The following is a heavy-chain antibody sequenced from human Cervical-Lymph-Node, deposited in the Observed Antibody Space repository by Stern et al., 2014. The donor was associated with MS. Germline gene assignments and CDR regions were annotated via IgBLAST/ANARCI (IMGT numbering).Heavy chain of an antibody. CDR3: ARDFVDTAMVTRSDYFDC. Sequence: VQLVQSGSELKKPGASVKVSCKASGYTFTNYPINWVRQAPGQGLEWMGWIHTNTGNSTYAQGFTGRFVFSLDTSVSTAYLQISSLKAEDTAVYYCARDFVDTAMVTRSDYFDCWGQGTLVTVSS. D-gene: IGHD5-18*01. V-gene: IGHV7-4-1*02. CDR1: GYTFTNYP. J-gene: IGHJ4*02. CDR2: IHTNTGNS.